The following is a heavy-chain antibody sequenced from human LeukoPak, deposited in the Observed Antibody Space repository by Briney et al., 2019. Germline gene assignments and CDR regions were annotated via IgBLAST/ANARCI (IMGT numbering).Heavy chain of an antibody. CDR1: GYTFSSFG. CDR2: ISAYNGNT. V-gene: IGHV1-18*01. J-gene: IGHJ6*03. CDR3: TRDPPVGPSYYYYYMDV. D-gene: IGHD1-26*01. Sequence: GASVKVSCKTSGYTFSSFGISWVRQAPGQGLEWMAWISAYNGNTNYAQKFRGRVTVTIDTSTTTAYMELRSLRSDDTAIYYCTRDPPVGPSYYYYYMDVWGKGTTVTVSS.